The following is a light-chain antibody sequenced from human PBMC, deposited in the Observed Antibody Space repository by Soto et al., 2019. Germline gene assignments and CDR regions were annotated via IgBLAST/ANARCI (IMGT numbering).Light chain of an antibody. CDR3: QHYNSYPLA. Sequence: DIPMTQSPSTLSASVGDRVTITCRASQIINRWLAWYQQRPGKAPNLLIYDASSLQGGVPSRFSGSASGTEFTLTISGLQPDDFATYYCQHYNSYPLAFGGGTKVEIE. V-gene: IGKV1-5*01. J-gene: IGKJ4*01. CDR2: DAS. CDR1: QIINRW.